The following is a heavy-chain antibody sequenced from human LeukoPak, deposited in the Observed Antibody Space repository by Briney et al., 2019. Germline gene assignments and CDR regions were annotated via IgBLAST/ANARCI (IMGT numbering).Heavy chain of an antibody. CDR3: AKGYYDSSGPYFDY. V-gene: IGHV3-30*02. CDR2: IRYDGSNK. CDR1: GFTFSSYG. Sequence: GGSLRLSCAASGFTFSSYGMHWVRQAPGKGLEWVAFIRYDGSNKYYADSVKGRFTISRDNSKNTLYLQMNSLRAEDTAVYYCAKGYYDSSGPYFDYWGQGTLVTVSS. D-gene: IGHD3-22*01. J-gene: IGHJ4*02.